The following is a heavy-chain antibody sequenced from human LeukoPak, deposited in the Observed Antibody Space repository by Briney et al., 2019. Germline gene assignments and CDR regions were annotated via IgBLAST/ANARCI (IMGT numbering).Heavy chain of an antibody. Sequence: AGGSLRLSCAASGFTFSSYGMSWVRQAPGKGLEWVSAISGSGGSTYYADSVKGRFTISRDNAKNSLYLQMNSLRAEDTAVYYCARAGGDDYYYYYMDVWGKGTTVTISS. D-gene: IGHD2-21*02. CDR3: ARAGGDDYYYYYMDV. V-gene: IGHV3-23*01. CDR2: ISGSGGST. J-gene: IGHJ6*03. CDR1: GFTFSSYG.